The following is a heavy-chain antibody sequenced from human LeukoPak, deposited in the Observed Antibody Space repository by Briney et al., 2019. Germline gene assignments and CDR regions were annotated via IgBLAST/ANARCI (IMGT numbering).Heavy chain of an antibody. D-gene: IGHD2-2*01. Sequence: ASVKVSCKASGGTFSSYAISWVRQAPGQGLEWMGGIIPICGTANYAQKFQGRVTITTDESTSTAYMELSSLRSEDTAVYYCASGAVYCSSTSCPTYYYYYYYMDVWGKGTTVTVSS. J-gene: IGHJ6*03. V-gene: IGHV1-69*05. CDR1: GGTFSSYA. CDR3: ASGAVYCSSTSCPTYYYYYYYMDV. CDR2: IIPICGTA.